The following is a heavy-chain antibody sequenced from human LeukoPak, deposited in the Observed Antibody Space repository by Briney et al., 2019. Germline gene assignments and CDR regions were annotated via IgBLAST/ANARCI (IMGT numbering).Heavy chain of an antibody. D-gene: IGHD6-13*01. V-gene: IGHV3-48*01. CDR2: ISSSSSTI. CDR1: GFTFSSYS. J-gene: IGHJ4*02. CDR3: ARDQGGMAAEDLDY. Sequence: PGGSLRLSCAASGFTFSSYSMNWVRQAPGKGLEWVSYISSSSSTIYYADSVKGRFTISRDNAKNSLYLQMNSLRAEDTAVYYCARDQGGMAAEDLDYWGQGTLVTVSS.